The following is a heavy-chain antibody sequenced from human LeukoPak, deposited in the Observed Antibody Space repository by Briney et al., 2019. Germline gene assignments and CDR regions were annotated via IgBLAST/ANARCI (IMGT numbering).Heavy chain of an antibody. CDR1: GFTSSPYT. D-gene: IGHD3-16*01. CDR2: ISSSSTYL. V-gene: IGHV3-21*01. J-gene: IGHJ4*02. CDR3: ATGGAPNPS. Sequence: GGSLRLSCAASGFTSSPYTMNWVRQAPGKGREWVSSISSSSTYLDYADSLKGRFTISRDNAKNSLYLQKKSLRAEDTAVYYCATGGAPNPSWGEGTLVTVSS.